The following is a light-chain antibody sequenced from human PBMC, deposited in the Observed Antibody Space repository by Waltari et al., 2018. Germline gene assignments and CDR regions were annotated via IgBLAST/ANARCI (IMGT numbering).Light chain of an antibody. CDR1: QRVGTY. CDR3: QQRRNWPLT. J-gene: IGKJ4*01. V-gene: IGKV3-11*01. Sequence: CRASQRVGTYLARYQQRPGQSPRLLIYDASYMATGIPARFSGSGPETDFTLTISSLQPEDFAVYYCQQRRNWPLTFGGGTRVQI. CDR2: DAS.